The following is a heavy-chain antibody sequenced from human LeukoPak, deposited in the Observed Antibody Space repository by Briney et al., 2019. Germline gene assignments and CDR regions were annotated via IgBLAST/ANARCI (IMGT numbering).Heavy chain of an antibody. J-gene: IGHJ4*02. CDR1: GFTFNNYA. CDR2: ISDNGGDT. V-gene: IGHV3-23*01. CDR3: GKDWKLDY. D-gene: IGHD1-1*01. Sequence: GGSLRLSCAASGFTFNNYAMSWVRQAPGKGLEWVSAISDNGGDTKYADSMKGRFTISRDNSKNTLYLQMNSLRAEDTAIYYCGKDWKLDYWGQGTLVTVSS.